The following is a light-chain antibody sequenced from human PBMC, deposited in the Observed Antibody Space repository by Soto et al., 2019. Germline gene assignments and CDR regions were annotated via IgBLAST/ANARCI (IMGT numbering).Light chain of an antibody. V-gene: IGKV3-20*01. CDR2: GTS. Sequence: EIVLTQSPGTLSLSPGERATLSCRASQSVPRSYLAWYQQKPGQAPRLLIYGTSSRATGIPDRFSGSGSGTEFTLTISRLEPEDFAVFDCQQYGSSITFGQGTRLEIK. J-gene: IGKJ5*01. CDR3: QQYGSSIT. CDR1: QSVPRSY.